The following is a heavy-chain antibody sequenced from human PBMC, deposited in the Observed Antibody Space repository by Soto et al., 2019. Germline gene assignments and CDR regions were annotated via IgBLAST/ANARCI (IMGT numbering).Heavy chain of an antibody. CDR1: GFTFSSYA. D-gene: IGHD3-3*01. CDR2: IGSRGDDI. V-gene: IGHV3-23*01. J-gene: IGHJ6*02. CDR3: ANDWRGGYYDMDV. Sequence: GGSLSLSCAASGFTFSSYAMNWVRQTPGKGLEWVSCIGSRGDDIYYIDSVKGRFTISRDNSESTLYLHMTSLSAADTAIYYCANDWRGGYYDMDVWGQGTAVAVSS.